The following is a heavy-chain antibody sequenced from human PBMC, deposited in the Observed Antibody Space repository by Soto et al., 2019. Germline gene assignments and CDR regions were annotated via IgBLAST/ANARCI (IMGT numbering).Heavy chain of an antibody. CDR3: ARMESFGSLNWFDP. CDR2: MNPGSGDT. J-gene: IGHJ5*02. CDR1: GYTFTNND. D-gene: IGHD5-18*01. Sequence: ASVKVSCKASGYTFTNNDVSWVRQATGQGLEWMGWMNPGSGDTGYAQKFQGRVTMTRDISIATAYMELNSLTFEDTAIYYCARMESFGSLNWFDPWGQGTLVTVSS. V-gene: IGHV1-8*01.